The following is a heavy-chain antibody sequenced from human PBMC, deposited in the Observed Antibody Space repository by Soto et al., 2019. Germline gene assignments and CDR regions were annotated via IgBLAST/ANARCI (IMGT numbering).Heavy chain of an antibody. CDR2: SYYSGTS. Sequence: SETLSLTCPVSARSIRVQSYYWAWLRETPGKGHQWVGSSYYSGTSYFNPALKGRVTISVDTSTNQLSLRLTPVTAADTAVYYCTRRYNWNDYYFDPWGQGTLVTVSS. J-gene: IGHJ5*02. CDR3: TRRYNWNDYYFDP. V-gene: IGHV4-39*01. CDR1: ARSIRVQSYY. D-gene: IGHD1-20*01.